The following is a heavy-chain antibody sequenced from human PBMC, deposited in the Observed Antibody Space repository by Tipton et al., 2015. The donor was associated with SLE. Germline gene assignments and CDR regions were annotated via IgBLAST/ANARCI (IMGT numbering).Heavy chain of an antibody. CDR1: GGSISNFY. CDR2: IYYSGRT. CDR3: ARGRVPNT. V-gene: IGHV4-59*01. Sequence: TLSLTCTVSGGSISNFYWSWIRQPPGKGLEWIGYIYYSGRTNNNPSLQSRVTISVDTSKNQLSLKMRSVTAADTAVYYCARGRVPNTWGQGTLVTFST. J-gene: IGHJ5*02.